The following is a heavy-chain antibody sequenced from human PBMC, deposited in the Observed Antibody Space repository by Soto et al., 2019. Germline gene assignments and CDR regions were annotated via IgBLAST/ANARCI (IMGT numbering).Heavy chain of an antibody. CDR2: INSDGSTT. D-gene: IGHD3-22*01. J-gene: IGHJ4*02. Sequence: PGGSLRLSCAASGFTFSTYWMHWVRQAPGKGLVWVSRINSDGSTTNYADSVKGRFTISRDNAKNTLYLQMNSLRAEDTAVYYCAIRASYYDSSGYFDYWGQGTLVTVSS. CDR3: AIRASYYDSSGYFDY. CDR1: GFTFSTYW. V-gene: IGHV3-74*01.